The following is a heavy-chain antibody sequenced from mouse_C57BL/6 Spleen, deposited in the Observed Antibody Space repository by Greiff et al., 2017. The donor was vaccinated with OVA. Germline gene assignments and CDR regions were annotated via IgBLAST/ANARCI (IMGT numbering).Heavy chain of an antibody. CDR1: GYTFTSYW. CDR2: IDPSDSYT. J-gene: IGHJ1*03. CDR3: ARRGEYLYFDV. D-gene: IGHD5-1*01. V-gene: IGHV1-69*01. Sequence: VQLQQPGAELVMPGASVKLSCKASGYTFTSYWMHWVKQRPGQGLEWIGEIDPSDSYTNYNQKFKGKSTLTVDKSSSTAYMQHSSLTCEDSAVYYCARRGEYLYFDVWGTGTTVTVSS.